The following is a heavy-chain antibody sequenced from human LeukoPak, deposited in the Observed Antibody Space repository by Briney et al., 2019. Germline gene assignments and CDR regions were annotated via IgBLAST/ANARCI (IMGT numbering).Heavy chain of an antibody. CDR1: GGSFSDYS. D-gene: IGHD5-12*01. J-gene: IGHJ5*02. V-gene: IGHV1-69*08. CDR2: IIAILDTA. Sequence: SVKVSFKASGGSFSDYSISWLRQAPGQGLEWMGRIIAILDTAHYAQKFQGRFTITADKSTTTVYMELSSLRADDTAVYYCVRIGYDYDWCDPGAQGTLVTVSS. CDR3: VRIGYDYDWCDP.